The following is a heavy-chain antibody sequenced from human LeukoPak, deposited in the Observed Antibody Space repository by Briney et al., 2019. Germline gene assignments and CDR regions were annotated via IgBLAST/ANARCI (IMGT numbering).Heavy chain of an antibody. V-gene: IGHV4-39*07. Sequence: SETLSLTCTVSGGSISSSSYYWGWIRQPPGKGLEWIGSIYYSGSTCYNPSLKSRVTISVDTSKNQFSLKLSSVTAADTAVYYCARDIHTQNSSSFDPWGQGTLVTVSS. J-gene: IGHJ5*02. D-gene: IGHD6-6*01. CDR2: IYYSGST. CDR1: GGSISSSSYY. CDR3: ARDIHTQNSSSFDP.